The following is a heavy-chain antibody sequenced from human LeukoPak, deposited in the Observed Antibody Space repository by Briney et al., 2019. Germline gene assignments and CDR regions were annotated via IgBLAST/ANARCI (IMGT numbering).Heavy chain of an antibody. D-gene: IGHD3-10*01. V-gene: IGHV3-33*01. CDR3: ARDLQAGSMVRGVINRFDP. J-gene: IGHJ5*02. CDR1: GFTFSSYG. CDR2: IWYDGSNK. Sequence: GRSLRLSCAASGFTFSSYGMHWVRQAPGKGLEWEAVIWYDGSNKYYADSVKGRFTISRDNSKNTLYLQMNSLRAEDTAVYYCARDLQAGSMVRGVINRFDPWGQGTLVTVSS.